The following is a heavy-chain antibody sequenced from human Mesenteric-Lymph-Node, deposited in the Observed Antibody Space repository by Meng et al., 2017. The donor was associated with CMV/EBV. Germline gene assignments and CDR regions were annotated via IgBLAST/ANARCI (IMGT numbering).Heavy chain of an antibody. J-gene: IGHJ3*02. Sequence: YTCTGYFINWVRLAPGQGRQWMGWINPNTGGTNYAQNFQGRVTMTRDTSISTAYMELSSLRSEDTAVYYCARAVVVGATKIDAFDIWGQGTMVTVSS. CDR2: INPNTGGT. V-gene: IGHV1-2*02. CDR3: ARAVVVGATKIDAFDI. D-gene: IGHD1-26*01. CDR1: YTCTGYF.